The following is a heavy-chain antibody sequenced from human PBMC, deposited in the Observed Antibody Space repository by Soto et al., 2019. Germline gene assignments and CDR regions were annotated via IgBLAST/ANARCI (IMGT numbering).Heavy chain of an antibody. CDR2: IYPGDSDT. J-gene: IGHJ6*02. CDR3: ASSQGYSTHYYYGMDG. V-gene: IGHV5-51*01. Sequence: PRESLKISCKGSGYSFTSYWIGWVRQMPGKGLEWMGIIYPGDSDTRYSPSFQGQVTISADKSISTAYLQWSSLKASDTAMYYCASSQGYSTHYYYGMDGWGQGTTVTDSS. CDR1: GYSFTSYW. D-gene: IGHD2-8*01.